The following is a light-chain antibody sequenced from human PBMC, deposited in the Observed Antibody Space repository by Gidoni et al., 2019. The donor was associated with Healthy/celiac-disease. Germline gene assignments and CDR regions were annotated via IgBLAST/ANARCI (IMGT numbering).Light chain of an antibody. CDR1: SSDVGGYNY. Sequence: QSALPQPASVSGPPGQSITISCTGTSSDVGGYNYVSCYQQHPGKAPKLLIYDVSNRPSGVSNRCSVSKSGNTASLTISGRQAEDEADYYCSSYTSSSTLVVFGGGTKLTVL. CDR2: DVS. V-gene: IGLV2-14*01. CDR3: SSYTSSSTLVV. J-gene: IGLJ2*01.